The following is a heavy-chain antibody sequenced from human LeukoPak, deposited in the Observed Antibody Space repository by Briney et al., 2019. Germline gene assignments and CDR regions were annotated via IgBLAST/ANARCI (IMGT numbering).Heavy chain of an antibody. D-gene: IGHD5-18*01. Sequence: GRSLRLSCAASRFTFSSYAMHWVRQAPGKGVEWVALISSDGSNKDYADSVKGRFTISRDNSKNTMYLQMNSLRAEDMAVYYCARGGVTFGYWGQGTLVTVSS. CDR1: RFTFSSYA. CDR2: ISSDGSNK. J-gene: IGHJ4*02. V-gene: IGHV3-30-3*01. CDR3: ARGGVTFGY.